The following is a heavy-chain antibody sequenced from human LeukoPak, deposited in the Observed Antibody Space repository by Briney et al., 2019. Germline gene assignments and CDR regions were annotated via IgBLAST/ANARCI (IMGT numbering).Heavy chain of an antibody. CDR1: GDSVSSKSTA. CDR3: ASRGGWGPSGAFDI. J-gene: IGHJ3*02. Sequence: LSQTLSLTCAISGDSVSSKSTAWNWIRQSPSRGLEWLGRTYYRSKWYNGYAVSVKSRITINPDTSKNQFSLKLSSVTAADTAVYYCASRGGWGPSGAFDIWGQGTMVTVSS. CDR2: TYYRSKWYN. D-gene: IGHD3-10*01. V-gene: IGHV6-1*01.